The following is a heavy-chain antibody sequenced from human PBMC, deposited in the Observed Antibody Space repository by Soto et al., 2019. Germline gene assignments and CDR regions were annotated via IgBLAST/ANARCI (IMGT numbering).Heavy chain of an antibody. CDR1: GYTFTDHG. D-gene: IGHD3-16*02. CDR2: ISAFTDYT. V-gene: IGHV1-18*01. Sequence: QIQLMQSGAEVKKPGASVKVSCKASGYTFTDHGISWVRQAPGQGLEWLGWISAFTDYTDYAQKFRGRVTLTTDKSTNTAYMELRSLTSDDTAVYSCAKDRPRLTQQIVDVYWGQGTLVTVSS. J-gene: IGHJ4*02. CDR3: AKDRPRLTQQIVDVY.